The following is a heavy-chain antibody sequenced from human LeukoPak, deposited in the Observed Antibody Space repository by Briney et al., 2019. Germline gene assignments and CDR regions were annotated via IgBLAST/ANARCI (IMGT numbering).Heavy chain of an antibody. J-gene: IGHJ5*02. D-gene: IGHD2-2*01. Sequence: PGGSLRLSCAASGFTFSTYNMNWVRQAPGKGLEWVSSTSTSSTYIYYADSVKGRFTISRDDAKNSLYQQMNSLRAEDTAVYYCARDFGSTGPAHFWFDPWGQGILVTVSS. CDR1: GFTFSTYN. CDR2: TSTSSTYI. V-gene: IGHV3-21*01. CDR3: ARDFGSTGPAHFWFDP.